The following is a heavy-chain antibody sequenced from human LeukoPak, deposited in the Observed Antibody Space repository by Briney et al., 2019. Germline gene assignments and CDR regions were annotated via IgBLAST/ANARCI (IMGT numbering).Heavy chain of an antibody. Sequence: SETLSLTCGVSGYSISSDYYWGWIRQPPGKGLEWIGNMYHSGSAYYNPSLKSRVTILVDTSKNQFSLRLSSVTAADTAVYYCAKAATTGTGHCFVPWG. CDR3: AKAATTGTGHCFVP. V-gene: IGHV4-38-2*01. CDR2: MYHSGSA. D-gene: IGHD1-1*01. J-gene: IGHJ5*02. CDR1: GYSISSDYY.